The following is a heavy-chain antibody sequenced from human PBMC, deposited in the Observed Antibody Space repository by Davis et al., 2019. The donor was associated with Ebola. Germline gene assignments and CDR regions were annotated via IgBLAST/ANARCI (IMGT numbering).Heavy chain of an antibody. CDR1: GYSFTSHW. D-gene: IGHD2-8*02. CDR3: ASLRRTITGMDDGFDI. CDR2: IYTGDSDT. Sequence: KVSCKGSGYSFTSHWIGWVRQMPGKGLDWMGIIYTGDSDTRYSPSFRGQVIISADKSMKTAFLQWSSLKASDSGMYYCASLRRTITGMDDGFDIWGEGTMVTVSS. V-gene: IGHV5-51*01. J-gene: IGHJ3*02.